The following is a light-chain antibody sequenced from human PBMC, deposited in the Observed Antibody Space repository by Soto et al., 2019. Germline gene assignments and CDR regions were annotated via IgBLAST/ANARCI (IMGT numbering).Light chain of an antibody. J-gene: IGKJ2*01. Sequence: EIVMTQSPPSLTVTPGEPASISCRSSQRLLHSNGNTFLDWYVQKPGQSPQLLIYLGSNRASGVPDRVSGSEAGTDFTLKISRVEAEDVGVYYCMQDLQTPYTFGQGTKVDIK. V-gene: IGKV2-28*01. CDR2: LGS. CDR1: QRLLHSNGNTF. CDR3: MQDLQTPYT.